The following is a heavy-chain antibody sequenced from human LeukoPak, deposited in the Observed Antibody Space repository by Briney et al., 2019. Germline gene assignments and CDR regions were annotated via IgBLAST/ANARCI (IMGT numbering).Heavy chain of an antibody. V-gene: IGHV4-4*02. CDR1: GGSTSSSNW. CDR3: ARRNAGYSSSWYQGVGFY. Sequence: SGTLSLTCAVSGGSTSSSNWWSWVRQPPGKGLEWIGEIYHSGSTNYNPSLKSRVTISVDKSKNQFSLKLSSVTAADTAVYYCARRNAGYSSSWYQGVGFYWGQGTLVTVSS. CDR2: IYHSGST. D-gene: IGHD6-13*01. J-gene: IGHJ4*02.